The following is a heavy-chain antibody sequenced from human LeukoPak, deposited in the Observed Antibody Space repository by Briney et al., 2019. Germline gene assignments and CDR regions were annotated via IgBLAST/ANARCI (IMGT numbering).Heavy chain of an antibody. Sequence: GGSLRLSCAASGFTFSSYAMNWVRQAPGKGLEWVSHISSSGGSTYYAGSVKGRFTISRDNSKNTLYLQMNSLRAEDTAVYYCAKALTGTKAFDIWGQGTMVTVSS. CDR3: AKALTGTKAFDI. CDR2: ISSSGGST. CDR1: GFTFSSYA. D-gene: IGHD1-20*01. V-gene: IGHV3-23*01. J-gene: IGHJ3*02.